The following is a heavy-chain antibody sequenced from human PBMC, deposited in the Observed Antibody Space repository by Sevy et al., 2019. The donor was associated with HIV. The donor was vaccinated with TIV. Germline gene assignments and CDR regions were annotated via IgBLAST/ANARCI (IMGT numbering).Heavy chain of an antibody. CDR1: GFTFSTYN. V-gene: IGHV3-48*01. CDR2: ISSSSNTI. J-gene: IGHJ4*02. CDR3: TRGKGRSDY. Sequence: GGSLRLSCAASGFTFSTYNMNWVRQAPGKGLEWISYISSSSNTIDYADSVKGRFTISRDNAKNSVYLQMNSLRGEDTAVYYCTRGKGRSDYWGQGTLVTVSS.